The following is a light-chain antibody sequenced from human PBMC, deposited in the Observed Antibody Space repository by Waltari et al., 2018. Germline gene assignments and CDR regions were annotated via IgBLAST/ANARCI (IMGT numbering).Light chain of an antibody. CDR3: CSYAGSSTLV. Sequence: QSALTQPASVSGSPGQSITISCNGTSSDVGSYNLVSWYQQHPGKAPKLMIYEGSKRPSGVSKRFSGSKSGNTASLTISGLQAEDEADYYCCSYAGSSTLVFGGGTKLTVL. V-gene: IGLV2-23*01. J-gene: IGLJ3*02. CDR1: SSDVGSYNL. CDR2: EGS.